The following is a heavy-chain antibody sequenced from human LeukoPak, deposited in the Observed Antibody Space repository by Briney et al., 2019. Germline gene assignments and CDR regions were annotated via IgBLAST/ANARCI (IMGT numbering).Heavy chain of an antibody. CDR3: VSFYETN. D-gene: IGHD2-2*01. V-gene: IGHV3-74*01. Sequence: GGSLRLSCVVSGFTFSSYWMTWVRQAPGKGLVWVSHVNSDGSWTSHADSVKGRFTISKDNAKNTVYLQMNNLRTEDTAVYYCVSFYETNWGRGTLVTVSS. CDR2: VNSDGSWT. CDR1: GFTFSSYW. J-gene: IGHJ4*02.